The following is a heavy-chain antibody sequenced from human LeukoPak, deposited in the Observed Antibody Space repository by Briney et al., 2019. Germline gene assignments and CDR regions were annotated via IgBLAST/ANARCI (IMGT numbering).Heavy chain of an antibody. J-gene: IGHJ6*03. CDR3: ARGYCSSTGCPDYYYYMDV. Sequence: GASVKVSCKASGYTFTSYGISWVRQAPGQGLEWMGWISAYNGNTNYAQKLQGRVTMTTDTSTSTAYMELRSLRSDDTAVYYCARGYCSSTGCPDYYYYMDVWGKGTTVTVSS. CDR2: ISAYNGNT. D-gene: IGHD2-2*01. V-gene: IGHV1-18*01. CDR1: GYTFTSYG.